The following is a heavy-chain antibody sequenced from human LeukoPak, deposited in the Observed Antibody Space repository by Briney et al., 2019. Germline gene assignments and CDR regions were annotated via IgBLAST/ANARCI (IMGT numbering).Heavy chain of an antibody. CDR2: IIPIFGTA. CDR1: GGTFSSYA. Sequence: GSSVKVSCKASGGTFSSYAISWVRQAPGQGLEWMGGIIPIFGTANYAQKFQGRVTITTDESTSTAYMELSSLRSEDTAVYYCARDYGDYDHYYYYMDVWGKGTTVTVSS. CDR3: ARDYGDYDHYYYYMDV. V-gene: IGHV1-69*05. J-gene: IGHJ6*03. D-gene: IGHD4-17*01.